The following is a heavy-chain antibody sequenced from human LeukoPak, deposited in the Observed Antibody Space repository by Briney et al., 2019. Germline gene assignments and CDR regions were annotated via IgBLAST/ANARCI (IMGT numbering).Heavy chain of an antibody. CDR2: ISGSGGST. V-gene: IGHV3-23*01. CDR1: GFTFSSYG. CDR3: AKDRSRRNYYGSGSYFWFDP. D-gene: IGHD3-10*01. Sequence: GGSLRLSCAASGFTFSSYGMSWVRQAPGKGLEWVSAISGSGGSTYYADSVKGRFTISRDNSKNTLYLQMNSLRAEDTAVYYCAKDRSRRNYYGSGSYFWFDPWGQGTLVTVSS. J-gene: IGHJ5*02.